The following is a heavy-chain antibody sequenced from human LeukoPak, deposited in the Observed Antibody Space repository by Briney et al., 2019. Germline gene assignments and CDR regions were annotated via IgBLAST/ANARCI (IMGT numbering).Heavy chain of an antibody. D-gene: IGHD3-22*01. CDR1: GYTFTSYG. CDR2: ISAYNGNT. V-gene: IGHV1-18*01. Sequence: VASVNVSCKASGYTFTSYGIGWVRQAPGQGLEWMGWISAYNGNTNYAQKLQGRVTMTTDTSTSTAYMELRSLRSDDPAVYYCARAVYYYDSSGYYLYWGQGTLVTVSS. CDR3: ARAVYYYDSSGYYLY. J-gene: IGHJ4*02.